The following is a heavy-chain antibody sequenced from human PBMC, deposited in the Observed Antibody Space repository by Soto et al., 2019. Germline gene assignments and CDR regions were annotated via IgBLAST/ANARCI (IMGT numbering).Heavy chain of an antibody. Sequence: GGSLRLSCSASGFTFSSFSMHWVRQSPEKGLEYVSHVSSDGGRIYYADSVKGRFTISRDNSKNMLYLQMSSLRPDDSAVYYCVKSRGGANYYFDSWGQGTQVTVSS. CDR3: VKSRGGANYYFDS. D-gene: IGHD2-21*01. CDR1: GFTFSSFS. V-gene: IGHV3-64D*06. J-gene: IGHJ4*02. CDR2: VSSDGGRI.